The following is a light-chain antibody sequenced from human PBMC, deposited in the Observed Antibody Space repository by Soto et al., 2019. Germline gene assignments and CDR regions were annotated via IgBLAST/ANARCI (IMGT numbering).Light chain of an antibody. CDR3: QQRSNCLTTWM. CDR1: QSVSSY. V-gene: IGKV3-11*01. Sequence: EIVLTQSPATLYLSPGERATVSCRASQSVSSYLAWSQQKPCQAPKLLIYDASNRATGIPARFSGSGSATDFTLTISSLEPKDLAVDYCQQRSNCLTTWMFRQRTKVEIK. CDR2: DAS. J-gene: IGKJ1*01.